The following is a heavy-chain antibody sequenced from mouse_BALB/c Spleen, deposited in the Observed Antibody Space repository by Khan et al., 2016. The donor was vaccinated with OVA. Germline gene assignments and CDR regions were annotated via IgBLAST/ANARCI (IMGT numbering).Heavy chain of an antibody. CDR1: GYTFTAYW. CDR2: IDPSTDYT. Sequence: LEESGAELAKPGASVKMSCKASGYTFTAYWVHWVKQRPGQGLEWIGYIDPSTDYTEYNQRFKDKATLTTDKSSSTAYMQLRSLTSEDSAVDYCARRGVYGIFAYWGQGTLVTVSA. CDR3: ARRGVYGIFAY. J-gene: IGHJ3*01. D-gene: IGHD2-1*01. V-gene: IGHV1-7*01.